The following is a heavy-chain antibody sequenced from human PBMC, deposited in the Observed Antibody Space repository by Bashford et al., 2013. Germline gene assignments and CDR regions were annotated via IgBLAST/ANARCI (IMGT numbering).Heavy chain of an antibody. V-gene: IGHV3-48*02. CDR3: ARVPGGHAFDY. CDR2: FSSSSTNT. Sequence: VRQAPGKGLEWISYFSSSSTNTYYADSVKGRFTISRDIAQSSLFLQMNSLRDEDTAVYYCARVPGGHAFDYVGPGNPGHRLL. J-gene: IGHJ4*02.